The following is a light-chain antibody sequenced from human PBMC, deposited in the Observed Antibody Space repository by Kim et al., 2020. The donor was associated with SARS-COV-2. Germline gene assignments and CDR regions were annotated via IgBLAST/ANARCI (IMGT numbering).Light chain of an antibody. CDR1: QSISRN. J-gene: IGKJ2*01. V-gene: IGKV1-39*01. CDR2: GAS. CDR3: QQSSSAPYT. Sequence: ASVGDRVNITCRASQSISRNLNWYQQKPGKAPNLLIFGASSLQIRVPSRFSGSGSGTDFTLTISSLQPEDFATYYCQQSSSAPYTFGPGTKVDIK.